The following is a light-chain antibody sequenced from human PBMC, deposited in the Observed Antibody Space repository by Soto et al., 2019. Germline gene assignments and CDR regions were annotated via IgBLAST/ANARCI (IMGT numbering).Light chain of an antibody. CDR2: AAS. J-gene: IGKJ5*01. Sequence: DIQLTQSPSSLSSSVGHRVTITXLASQGISSWLAWYQRKTGRAHKLLIYAASRLQAGVPLRFSGSGSGTDFTLTISDLQPEDFATYYCQQLNSFPLTFGQGTRLEI. V-gene: IGKV1D-12*01. CDR3: QQLNSFPLT. CDR1: QGISSW.